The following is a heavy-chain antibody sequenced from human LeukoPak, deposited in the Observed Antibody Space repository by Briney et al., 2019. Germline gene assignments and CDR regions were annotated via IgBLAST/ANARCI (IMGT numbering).Heavy chain of an antibody. CDR1: GGSFSGYY. Sequence: SETLSLTCAVYGGSFSGYYWSWIRPPPGKGLEWIGEINHSGSTNYNPSLKSRVTISVDRSKNQFSLKLSSVTAADTAVYYCARWYYDILTGYYSGYFDYWGQGTLVTVSS. V-gene: IGHV4-34*01. CDR2: INHSGST. CDR3: ARWYYDILTGYYSGYFDY. D-gene: IGHD3-9*01. J-gene: IGHJ4*02.